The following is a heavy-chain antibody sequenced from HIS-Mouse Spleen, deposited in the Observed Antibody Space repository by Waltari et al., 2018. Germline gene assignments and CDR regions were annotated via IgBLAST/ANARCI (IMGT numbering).Heavy chain of an antibody. J-gene: IGHJ6*02. CDR1: GGSISSSSYY. Sequence: QLQLQESGPGLVKPSETLSLTCTVSGGSISSSSYYWGWIRQPPGKGLEWIGSFYYSGGTNAKQYLKSRGTISVETSKNQFSLKLSAVTAADTAVYYCARHVVLSADYYGMDVWGQGTTVTVSS. D-gene: IGHD3-3*01. CDR2: FYYSGGT. V-gene: IGHV4-39*01. CDR3: ARHVVLSADYYGMDV.